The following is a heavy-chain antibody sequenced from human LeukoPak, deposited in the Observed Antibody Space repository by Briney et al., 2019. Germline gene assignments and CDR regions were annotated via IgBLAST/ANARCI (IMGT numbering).Heavy chain of an antibody. CDR3: AKGIGLAVAGTSWDY. J-gene: IGHJ4*02. D-gene: IGHD6-19*01. V-gene: IGHV3-53*01. CDR2: IYSDNT. Sequence: GGSLRLSCTVSGFTVSSNSMSWVRQAPGKGLEWVSFIYSDNTHYSDSVKGRFTISRDNSKNTLYLQMNSLRAEDTALYYCAKGIGLAVAGTSWDYWGQGTLVTVSS. CDR1: GFTVSSNS.